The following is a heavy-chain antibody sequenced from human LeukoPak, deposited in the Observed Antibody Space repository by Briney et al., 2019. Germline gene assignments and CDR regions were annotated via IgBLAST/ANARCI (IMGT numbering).Heavy chain of an antibody. CDR1: GASITSASYF. CDR2: IYYSGIT. Sequence: SETLSLTCSVSGASITSASYFWGWIRQPPGKELEWIGTIYYSGITYYNPSLKSRVTISIDTSKNQFSLKLSSVTAADTAVYYCARASITRVAFDIWGQGAMVTVSS. CDR3: ARASITRVAFDI. J-gene: IGHJ3*02. D-gene: IGHD3-10*01. V-gene: IGHV4-39*07.